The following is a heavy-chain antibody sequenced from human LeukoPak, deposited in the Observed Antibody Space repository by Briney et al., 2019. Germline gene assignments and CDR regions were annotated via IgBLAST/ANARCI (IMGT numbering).Heavy chain of an antibody. CDR3: LGTREWELS. CDR2: IKSKTDGGTT. Sequence: GGSLRLSCAASGFTFSNAWVSWVRQAPGKGLEWVSRIKSKTDGGTTDYAAPVKGRFTISRDDSKNTLYLQMNSLKTEDTAVYYCLGTREWELSWGQGTLVTVSS. J-gene: IGHJ4*02. V-gene: IGHV3-15*01. D-gene: IGHD1-26*01. CDR1: GFTFSNAW.